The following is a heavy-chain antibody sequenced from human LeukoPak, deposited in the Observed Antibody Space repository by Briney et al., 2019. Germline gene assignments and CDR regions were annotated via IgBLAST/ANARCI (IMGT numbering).Heavy chain of an antibody. Sequence: GGSLRLSCAASGFTFSSYGMSWVRQAPGKGLEWVSAISGSGGSTYYADSVKGRFTISRDNAKNSLYLQMNSLRAEDTAVYYCARDLWSYYTPFDYWGQGTLVTVSS. V-gene: IGHV3-23*01. J-gene: IGHJ4*02. CDR2: ISGSGGST. D-gene: IGHD1-26*01. CDR3: ARDLWSYYTPFDY. CDR1: GFTFSSYG.